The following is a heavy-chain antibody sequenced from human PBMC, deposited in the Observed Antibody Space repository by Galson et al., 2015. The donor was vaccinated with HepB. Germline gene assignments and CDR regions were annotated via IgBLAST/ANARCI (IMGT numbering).Heavy chain of an antibody. J-gene: IGHJ3*01. CDR1: GFTFSSYN. CDR2: ISTSSSTI. Sequence: SLRLSCAASGFTFSSYNMNWVRQAPGKGLDWVSHISTSSSTIYYAASVKGRFTISRDNAKSSLYLQMNSLRDEDTAIYYCASVNWASGAFVLWGQGTLVTVSS. V-gene: IGHV3-48*02. CDR3: ASVNWASGAFVL. D-gene: IGHD7-27*01.